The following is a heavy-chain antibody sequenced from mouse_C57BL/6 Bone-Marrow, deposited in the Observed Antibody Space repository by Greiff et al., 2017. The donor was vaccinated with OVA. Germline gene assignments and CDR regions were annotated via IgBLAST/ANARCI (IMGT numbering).Heavy chain of an antibody. Sequence: EVKLMESGEGLVKPGGSLKLSCAASGFTFSSYAMSWVRQTPEKRLEWVAYISSGGDYIYYADTVKGRFTISRDNARNTLYLQMSSLKSEDTAMYYCTRGYDNYCDYWGQGTTLTVSS. D-gene: IGHD2-3*01. CDR2: ISSGGDYI. CDR1: GFTFSSYA. V-gene: IGHV5-9-1*02. J-gene: IGHJ2*01. CDR3: TRGYDNYCDY.